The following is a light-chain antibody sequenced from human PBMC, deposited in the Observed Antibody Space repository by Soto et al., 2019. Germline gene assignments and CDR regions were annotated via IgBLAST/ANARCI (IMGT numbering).Light chain of an antibody. CDR2: EVS. Sequence: QSALTQPASVSGSPGQSITISCTGSSSDVGGYHDGSWYQQYPGEAPKLVIPEVSNRPSGVSTRFSGSKSGTTDSLTISGLQAADEADYYCCSYTSSTTPLFRGGTKLTVL. V-gene: IGLV2-14*01. CDR1: SSDVGGYHD. CDR3: CSYTSSTTPL. J-gene: IGLJ2*01.